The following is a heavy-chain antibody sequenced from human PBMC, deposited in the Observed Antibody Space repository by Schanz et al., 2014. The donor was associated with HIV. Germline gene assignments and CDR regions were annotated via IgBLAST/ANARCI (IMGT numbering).Heavy chain of an antibody. CDR3: ARMSPSSTSYGDAFDV. J-gene: IGHJ3*01. Sequence: QVPLVQSGAEVKKPGASVKVSCKASGYTFTNYFIHWLRQAPGQGLEWMGWINPNSGDTDYAQKFQGRVTMTRHTPTSTAYMELSSLRSDDTAVYYCARMSPSSTSYGDAFDVWGQGTMITVSS. CDR1: GYTFTNYF. V-gene: IGHV1-2*02. CDR2: INPNSGDT. D-gene: IGHD2-2*01.